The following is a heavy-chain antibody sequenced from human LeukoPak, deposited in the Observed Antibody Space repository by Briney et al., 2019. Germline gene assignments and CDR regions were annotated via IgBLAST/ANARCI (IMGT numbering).Heavy chain of an antibody. J-gene: IGHJ4*02. CDR3: ASLDSSGWYFFDN. CDR1: GGSISSYY. Sequence: PSETLPLTCTVSGGSISSYYWSWIRQPPGKGLEWIGYIYYSGSTNYNPSLKSRVTISVDTSKNQFSLRLSSVTAADTAVYYCASLDSSGWYFFDNWGQGTLVTVSS. D-gene: IGHD6-19*01. CDR2: IYYSGST. V-gene: IGHV4-59*08.